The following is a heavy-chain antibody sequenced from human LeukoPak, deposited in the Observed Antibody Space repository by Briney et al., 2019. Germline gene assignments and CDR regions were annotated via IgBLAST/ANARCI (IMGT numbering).Heavy chain of an antibody. CDR3: ARGYCSSTSCYGDKTYYFDY. CDR1: GFTFSSYW. Sequence: GGSLRLSCAASGFTFSSYWMSWVRQAPGKGLEWVANIKQDGSEKYYVDSVKGRFTISRDNAKNSLYLQMNSLRAEDTAVYYCARGYCSSTSCYGDKTYYFDYWGQGTLVTVSS. CDR2: IKQDGSEK. J-gene: IGHJ4*02. D-gene: IGHD2-2*01. V-gene: IGHV3-7*01.